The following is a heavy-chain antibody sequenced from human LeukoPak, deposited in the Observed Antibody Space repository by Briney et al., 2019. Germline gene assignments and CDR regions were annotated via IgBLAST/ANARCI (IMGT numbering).Heavy chain of an antibody. V-gene: IGHV1-69*05. CDR1: GGTFSSYA. CDR3: AKGFQTYGELSFDG. CDR2: IIPIFGTA. D-gene: IGHD4-17*01. J-gene: IGHJ4*02. Sequence: ASVKVSCKASGGTFSSYAISWVRQAPGQGLEWMGGIIPIFGTANYAQKFQGRVTITTDESTSTAYMELSSLRSEDTAVYYCAKGFQTYGELSFDGWGQGTLVTVSS.